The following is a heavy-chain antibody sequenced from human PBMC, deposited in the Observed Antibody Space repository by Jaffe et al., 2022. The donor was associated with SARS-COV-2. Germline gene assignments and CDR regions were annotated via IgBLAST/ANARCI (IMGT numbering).Heavy chain of an antibody. V-gene: IGHV3-23*01. CDR3: AKDRIADTYYSNSYGLDV. J-gene: IGHJ6*02. D-gene: IGHD6-13*01. CDR1: GFTFSTYA. CDR2: IRGTGDST. Sequence: EVQLLESGGGLVQPGGSLRLSCAASGFTFSTYAMNWVRQAPGKGLEWVSTIRGTGDSTSYADSVKGRFTISRDNSKNTLYLQMNSLRAEDTAVYYCAKDRIADTYYSNSYGLDVWGQGTTVIVSS.